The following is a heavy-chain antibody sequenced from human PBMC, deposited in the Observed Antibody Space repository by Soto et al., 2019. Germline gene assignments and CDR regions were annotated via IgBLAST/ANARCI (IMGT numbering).Heavy chain of an antibody. J-gene: IGHJ6*02. V-gene: IGHV1-69*01. CDR3: ARSQGSSTSLEIFYYYYYGMDV. Sequence: QVQLVQSGAEVKKPGSSVKVSCKASGGTFNSDAISWVRQAPRQGLEWMGGIIPISDTTNYAQKFQGRVTITADESTSTAYMELSSLISEDTAVYYCARSQGSSTSLEIFYYYYYGMDVWGQGTTVTVSS. CDR2: IIPISDTT. D-gene: IGHD2-2*01. CDR1: GGTFNSDA.